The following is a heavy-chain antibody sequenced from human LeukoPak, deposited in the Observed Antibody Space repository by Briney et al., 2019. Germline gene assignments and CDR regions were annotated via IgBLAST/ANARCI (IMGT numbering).Heavy chain of an antibody. V-gene: IGHV3-7*03. CDR3: VRSIDA. Sequence: QSGGSLRLSCVTSGFTFSSYWMNWVRQAPGKGLEWVGNIKPDGSQTYYVDSVKGRFTISRDNAKNSVSLQLNSLRAEDTAVYFCVRSIDAWGQGTLVTVSS. D-gene: IGHD3-3*01. CDR1: GFTFSSYW. J-gene: IGHJ5*02. CDR2: IKPDGSQT.